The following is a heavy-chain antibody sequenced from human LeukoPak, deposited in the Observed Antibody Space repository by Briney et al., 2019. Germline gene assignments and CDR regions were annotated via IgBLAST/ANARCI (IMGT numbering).Heavy chain of an antibody. V-gene: IGHV4-4*02. J-gene: IGHJ5*02. CDR3: ARRHGAAAGWFDP. D-gene: IGHD6-13*01. CDR2: IHHSGST. CDR1: GGSISSNNW. Sequence: SETLSLTCAVSGGSISSNNWWSWVRQPPGKGLEWIGEIHHSGSTNYNPSLKSRVTISVDTSKNQFSLKLSSVTAADTAVYYCARRHGAAAGWFDPWGQGTLVTVSS.